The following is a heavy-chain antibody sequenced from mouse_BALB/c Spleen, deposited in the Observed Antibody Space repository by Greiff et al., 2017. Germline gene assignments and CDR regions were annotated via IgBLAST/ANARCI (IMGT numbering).Heavy chain of an antibody. CDR2: ISDGGSYT. V-gene: IGHV5-4*02. CDR3: ARDPTGSSYWFAY. Sequence: EVQVVESGGGLVKPGGSLKLSCAASGFTFSDYYMYWVRQTPEKRLEWVATISDGGSYTYYPDSVKGRFTISSDNAKNNLYLQMSSLKSEDTAMYYCARDPTGSSYWFAYWGQGTLVTVSA. D-gene: IGHD1-1*01. CDR1: GFTFSDYY. J-gene: IGHJ3*01.